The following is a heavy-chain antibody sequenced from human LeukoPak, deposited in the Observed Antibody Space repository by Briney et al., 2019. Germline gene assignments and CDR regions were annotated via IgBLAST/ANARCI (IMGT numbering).Heavy chain of an antibody. CDR1: GFTFTTYW. J-gene: IGHJ3*02. CDR3: ARGFDGYYGFDI. V-gene: IGHV3-7*05. D-gene: IGHD5-24*01. Sequence: GGSLRLSCAASGFTFTTYWMSWVRQAPAQGLEWVANINRDGSHKYYVDSVKGRFTISRDNAKNSIYLQVNSLRAEDTAVYYCARGFDGYYGFDIWGQGTMVTVSS. CDR2: INRDGSHK.